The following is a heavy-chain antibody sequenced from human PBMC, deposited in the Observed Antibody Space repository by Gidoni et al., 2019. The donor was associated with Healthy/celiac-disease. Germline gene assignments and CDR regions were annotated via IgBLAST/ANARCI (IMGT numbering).Heavy chain of an antibody. V-gene: IGHV1-3*01. D-gene: IGHD2-15*01. CDR2: INAGNGNT. J-gene: IGHJ6*02. CDR1: GYTFTSYA. Sequence: QVQLVQSGAEVKKPGASVKVSCKASGYTFTSYAMHWVRQAPGQRLEWMGWINAGNGNTKYSQKFQGRVTITRDTSASTAYMELSSLRSEDTAVYYCARVGCSGGSCYSGGYYGMDVWGQGTTVTVSS. CDR3: ARVGCSGGSCYSGGYYGMDV.